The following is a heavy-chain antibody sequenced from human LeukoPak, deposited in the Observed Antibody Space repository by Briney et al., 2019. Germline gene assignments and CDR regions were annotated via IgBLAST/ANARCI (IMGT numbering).Heavy chain of an antibody. CDR2: INLNSGKP. J-gene: IGHJ4*02. CDR1: GYTFTSYD. Sequence: VASVKVSCKASGYTFTSYDINWVRPATGQGLEWMGCINLNSGKPGSAQKFQGRVTMTRNTSKSTAYMELSSVRSEGTAVYYCARYGDNYDWGQGTLVTVSS. CDR3: ARYGDNYD. D-gene: IGHD4-17*01. V-gene: IGHV1-8*01.